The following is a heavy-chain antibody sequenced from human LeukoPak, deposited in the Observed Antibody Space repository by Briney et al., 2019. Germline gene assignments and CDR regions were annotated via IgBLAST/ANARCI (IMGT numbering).Heavy chain of an antibody. CDR3: ARGGYGSHYYYYYYMDV. V-gene: IGHV3-21*01. CDR1: GFTFSRYS. Sequence: GGSLRLSCAASGFTFSRYSMNWVRQAPGKGLEWVSSISYSSTYIYYADSVKGRFTISRDNAKNSLYLQMNSLRVEDTAVYYCARGGYGSHYYYYYYMDVWGKGTTVTASS. CDR2: ISYSSTYI. D-gene: IGHD5-18*01. J-gene: IGHJ6*03.